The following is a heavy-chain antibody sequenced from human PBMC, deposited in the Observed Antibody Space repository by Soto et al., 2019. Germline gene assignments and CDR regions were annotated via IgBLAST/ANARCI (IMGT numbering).Heavy chain of an antibody. CDR3: TSDHSGDNPYGFDP. V-gene: IGHV1-69*19. J-gene: IGHJ5*02. Sequence: QVQLVQSGAEVKKPGSSVKVSCKASGGTFSSYAISWVRQAPGQGLEWMGGINPIFGTANYAQKFQGRVPINAADSPSTTYIELSILRSEVPAVYYCTSDHSGDNPYGFDPWGQGTLVTVSS. CDR1: GGTFSSYA. D-gene: IGHD5-12*01. CDR2: INPIFGTA.